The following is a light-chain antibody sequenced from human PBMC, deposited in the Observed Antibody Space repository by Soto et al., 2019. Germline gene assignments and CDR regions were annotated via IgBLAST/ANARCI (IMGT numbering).Light chain of an antibody. CDR2: GAS. Sequence: EIVLTQSPCTRTLSPWESATLSCRASQSVSSSYLAWYQQKPGQAPRLLIYGASSRATGIPDRFSGSGSGTDFTLTISSLQPEDFATYYCQQSYNTPITFGQGTRLDI. V-gene: IGKV3-20*01. J-gene: IGKJ5*01. CDR1: QSVSSSY. CDR3: QQSYNTPIT.